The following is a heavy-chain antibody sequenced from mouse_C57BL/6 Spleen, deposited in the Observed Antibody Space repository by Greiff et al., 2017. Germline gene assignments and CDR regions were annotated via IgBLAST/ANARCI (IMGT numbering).Heavy chain of an antibody. J-gene: IGHJ4*01. Sequence: EVQLQQSGPELVKPGASVKISCKASGSTFTDYYMNWVKQSHGKSLEWIGDISPNSGCTSYNQKFKGKATLTVDKSSSTAYMELRSLTSEDYAVYYGARRYYYAMDYWGQGTSVTVSS. CDR3: ARRYYYAMDY. V-gene: IGHV1-26*01. CDR1: GSTFTDYY. CDR2: ISPNSGCT.